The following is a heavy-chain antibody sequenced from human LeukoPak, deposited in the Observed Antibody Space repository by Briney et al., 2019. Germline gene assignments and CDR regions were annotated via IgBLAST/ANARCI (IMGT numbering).Heavy chain of an antibody. CDR3: ARDAQSGAFSDFDY. CDR1: GFTFGNYA. Sequence: GGSLRLSCEASGFTFGNYAIHWVRQVPGEGPEWVAIITHNGGTQYYADSVKGRFTISRDNSQSTVFLQMNSLRPEDTAVYYCARDAQSGAFSDFDYWGQGTLVTVSS. V-gene: IGHV3-30-3*01. J-gene: IGHJ4*02. D-gene: IGHD1-26*01. CDR2: ITHNGGTQ.